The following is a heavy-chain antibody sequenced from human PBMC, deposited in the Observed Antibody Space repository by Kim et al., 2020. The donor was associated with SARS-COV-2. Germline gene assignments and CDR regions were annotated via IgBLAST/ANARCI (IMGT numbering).Heavy chain of an antibody. V-gene: IGHV3-48*02. Sequence: GGSLRLSCAASGFTFSTYSMNWVRQAPGKGLEWVSYISSSSRTIYYADSVKGRFTISRDNAKNSLYLQMNSLRDEDTAVYYCARDPGQLGSSWYFDLWGRGTLVTVSS. CDR1: GFTFSTYS. CDR3: ARDPGQLGSSWYFDL. D-gene: IGHD6-13*01. CDR2: ISSSSRTI. J-gene: IGHJ2*01.